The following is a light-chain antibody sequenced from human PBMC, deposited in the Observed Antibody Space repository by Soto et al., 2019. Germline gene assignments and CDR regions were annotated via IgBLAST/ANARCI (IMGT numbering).Light chain of an antibody. J-gene: IGKJ1*01. CDR2: KAS. CDR1: QNINTW. CDR3: QQYNNYFWA. Sequence: DIQMTQSPTTVSASVGDRVTITCRASQNINTWLAWYQQKPGKAPKLLILKASTLESGVRSRFSGSGSGTEFTLTISSLQPDDLGTYYCQQYNNYFWAFGQGTRVEIK. V-gene: IGKV1-5*03.